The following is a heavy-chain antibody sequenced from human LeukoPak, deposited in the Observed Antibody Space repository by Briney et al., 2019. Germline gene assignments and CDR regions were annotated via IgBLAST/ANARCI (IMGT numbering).Heavy chain of an antibody. J-gene: IGHJ4*02. CDR3: ARQSPIDDFWSGYSSGSDY. CDR1: GVSISSNSYY. CDR2: MYYSGST. D-gene: IGHD3-3*01. V-gene: IGHV4-39*01. Sequence: SETLSLTCTVSGVSISSNSYYWGWIRQPPGKGLEWIGSMYYSGSTYYNPSLKSRVTISVDTSKNQFSLKLSSVTAADTAVYYCARQSPIDDFWSGYSSGSDYWGQGTLVTVSS.